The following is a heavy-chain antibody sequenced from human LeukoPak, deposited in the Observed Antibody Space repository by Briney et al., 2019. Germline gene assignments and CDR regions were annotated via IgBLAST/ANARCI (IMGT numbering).Heavy chain of an antibody. CDR2: INWNGGST. Sequence: PGGSLRLSCAASGFTFSSYAMSWVRQAPGKGLEWVSGINWNGGSTGYADSVKGRFTISRDNAKNSLYLQMNSLRAEDTALYYCAREKGSLYSSSSRYYYYYMDVWGKGTTVTVSS. CDR3: AREKGSLYSSSSRYYYYYMDV. J-gene: IGHJ6*03. V-gene: IGHV3-20*04. CDR1: GFTFSSYA. D-gene: IGHD6-6*01.